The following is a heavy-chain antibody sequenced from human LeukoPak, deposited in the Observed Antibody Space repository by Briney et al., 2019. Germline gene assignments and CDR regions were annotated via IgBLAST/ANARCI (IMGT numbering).Heavy chain of an antibody. CDR2: ISTSGGSS. Sequence: GESRRLSCAASGFTFSSYAMSWDRQAPGKGLEWVSGISTSGGSSSYADSVKGRFTISRANPRNTLYMQMNSLRAEDTALYYCAIMHPYYDGSGYWVQWGQGTLVTVSS. J-gene: IGHJ4*02. D-gene: IGHD3-22*01. CDR3: AIMHPYYDGSGYWVQ. CDR1: GFTFSSYA. V-gene: IGHV3-23*01.